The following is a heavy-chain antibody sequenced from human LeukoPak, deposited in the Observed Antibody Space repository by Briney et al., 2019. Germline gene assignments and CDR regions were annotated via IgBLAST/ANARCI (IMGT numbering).Heavy chain of an antibody. V-gene: IGHV4-61*02. CDR3: ARDREVRDIVVVPAAKWFDP. Sequence: SETLSLTCTVSGGSISSSSYYWGWIRQPAGKGLEWIGRIYTSGSTNYNPSLKSRVTMSVDTSKNQFSLKLSSVTAADTAVYYCARDREVRDIVVVPAAKWFDPWGQGTLVTVSS. CDR2: IYTSGST. D-gene: IGHD2-2*01. CDR1: GGSISSSSYY. J-gene: IGHJ5*02.